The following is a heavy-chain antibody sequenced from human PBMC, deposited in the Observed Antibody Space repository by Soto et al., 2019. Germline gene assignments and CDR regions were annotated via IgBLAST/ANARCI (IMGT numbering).Heavy chain of an antibody. CDR2: IKTRTDGGTT. Sequence: EVQLVESGGGLVKPGESLRLSCAASGFTFSRAWMSWVRQSPGKGLEWVGRIKTRTDGGTTEYAAPVEGRFTISRDDSERTLYLQMNSLETDDTAVYYCTRVQAYDYYGMDVW. CDR3: TRVQAYDYYGMDV. D-gene: IGHD1-1*01. CDR1: GFTFSRAW. J-gene: IGHJ6*01. V-gene: IGHV3-15*01.